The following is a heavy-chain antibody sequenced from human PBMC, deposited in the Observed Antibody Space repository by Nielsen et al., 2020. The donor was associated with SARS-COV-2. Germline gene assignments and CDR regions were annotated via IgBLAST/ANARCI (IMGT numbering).Heavy chain of an antibody. V-gene: IGHV1-69*04. CDR2: IIPILDMA. Sequence: SVKVSCKASGGSFISYAISWVRQAPGQGLEWMGRIIPILDMADYGQQFQGRLTITADKSTSTAYMELSSLRYEDTAVYYCARVKGTHGGSYLDVWGQGTAVTVSS. D-gene: IGHD1-26*01. CDR1: GGSFISYA. J-gene: IGHJ6*02. CDR3: ARVKGTHGGSYLDV.